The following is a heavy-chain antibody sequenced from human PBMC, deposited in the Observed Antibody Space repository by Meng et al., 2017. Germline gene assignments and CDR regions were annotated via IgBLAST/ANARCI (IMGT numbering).Heavy chain of an antibody. Sequence: GESLKISCKGSGYSFTSYWIGWVRQMPGKGLEWMEIIYPGDSDTRYSPSFQGQVTISADKSISTAYLQWSSLKASDTAMYYCARAPLYCSGGSCYRDYFDYWGQGTLVTVSS. J-gene: IGHJ4*02. D-gene: IGHD2-15*01. CDR2: IYPGDSDT. CDR3: ARAPLYCSGGSCYRDYFDY. CDR1: GYSFTSYW. V-gene: IGHV5-51*01.